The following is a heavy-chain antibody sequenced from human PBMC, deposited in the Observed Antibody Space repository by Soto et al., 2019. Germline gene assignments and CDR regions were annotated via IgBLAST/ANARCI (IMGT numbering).Heavy chain of an antibody. V-gene: IGHV4-34*01. D-gene: IGHD3-16*02. CDR1: GGSFSGYY. J-gene: IGHJ5*02. Sequence: QVQLQQWGAGLLKPSETLSLTCAVYGGSFSGYYWSWIRQPPGKGLEWIGEINHSGSTNYNPSLKRRVTISVDTAKNQFSLKLSSVTAAATAVYYCARGRPPDSMITFGGVIVNNWFDPWGQGTLVTVSS. CDR3: ARGRPPDSMITFGGVIVNNWFDP. CDR2: INHSGST.